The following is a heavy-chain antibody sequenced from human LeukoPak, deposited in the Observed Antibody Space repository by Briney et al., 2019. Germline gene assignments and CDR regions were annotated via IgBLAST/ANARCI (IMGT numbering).Heavy chain of an antibody. D-gene: IGHD3-22*01. CDR3: ARGPRGFYDSNTHDYFSPGAFDI. Sequence: GASVKVSCKASGYTFTSYDINWLRQAAGQGPEWMGWMNPHNGNTGYSQKFQDRVTMTRNTPINTAYMEMSSLKFEDTAVYYCARGPRGFYDSNTHDYFSPGAFDIWGQGTVVTVSS. J-gene: IGHJ3*02. CDR2: MNPHNGNT. V-gene: IGHV1-8*01. CDR1: GYTFTSYD.